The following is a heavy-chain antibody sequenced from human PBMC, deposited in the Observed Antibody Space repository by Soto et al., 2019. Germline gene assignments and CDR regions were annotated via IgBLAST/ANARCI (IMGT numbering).Heavy chain of an antibody. Sequence: QVQLQESGPGLVKPSQTLSLTCTVSVGSISSGGYYWSWIRQHPGKGLEWIGYIYYSGSTYYNPSLKSRVTISVDTSKNQFSLKLSSVTAADTAVYYCARDSQYSSSPGSGSYYYYGMDVWGQGTTVTVSS. CDR2: IYYSGST. CDR3: ARDSQYSSSPGSGSYYYYGMDV. CDR1: VGSISSGGYY. J-gene: IGHJ6*02. D-gene: IGHD6-6*01. V-gene: IGHV4-31*03.